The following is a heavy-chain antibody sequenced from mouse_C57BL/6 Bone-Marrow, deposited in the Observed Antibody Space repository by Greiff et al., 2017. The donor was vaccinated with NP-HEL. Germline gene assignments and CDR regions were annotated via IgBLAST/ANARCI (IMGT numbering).Heavy chain of an antibody. CDR2: IYPGDGDT. Sequence: VQLQQSGPELVKPGASVKLSCKASGYAFSSSWMNWVKQRPGQGLEWIGRIYPGDGDTNYNGKFKGKATLTADKSSSTAYMQLSILTSEDSAVYFCARKDYGYASFAYWGQGTLVTVSA. J-gene: IGHJ3*01. V-gene: IGHV1-82*01. CDR1: GYAFSSSW. CDR3: ARKDYGYASFAY. D-gene: IGHD2-2*01.